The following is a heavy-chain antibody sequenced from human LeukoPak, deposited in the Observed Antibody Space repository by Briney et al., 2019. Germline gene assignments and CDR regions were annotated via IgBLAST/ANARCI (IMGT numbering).Heavy chain of an antibody. Sequence: GGSLRLSCAASGFTFSSYSMNWVRQAPGKGLEWVSFISSSSSYIYYADSVKGRFTISRDNAKNSLYLQMSSLRAEDTAVYYCAMGIAAAGYFDYWGQGTLVTVSS. CDR1: GFTFSSYS. D-gene: IGHD6-13*01. V-gene: IGHV3-21*01. J-gene: IGHJ4*02. CDR2: ISSSSSYI. CDR3: AMGIAAAGYFDY.